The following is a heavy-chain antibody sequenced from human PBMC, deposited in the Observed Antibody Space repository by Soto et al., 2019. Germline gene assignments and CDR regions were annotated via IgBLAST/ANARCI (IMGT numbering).Heavy chain of an antibody. Sequence: GGSLRLSCAGSGFRFSSSWMSWVRQAPGKGLEWVAHIKQDVSEKYYVDSAKGRFTISRDNAKTSLYLQMNNLRAEDTAVYYCASWEDPADEDQFQHCGQGTLVTVSS. CDR1: GFRFSSSW. V-gene: IGHV3-7*01. CDR2: IKQDVSEK. CDR3: ASWEDPADEDQFQH. J-gene: IGHJ1*01. D-gene: IGHD1-26*01.